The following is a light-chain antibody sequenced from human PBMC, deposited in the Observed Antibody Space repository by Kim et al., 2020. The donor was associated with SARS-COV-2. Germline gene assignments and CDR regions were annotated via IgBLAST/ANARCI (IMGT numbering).Light chain of an antibody. J-gene: IGKJ3*01. CDR3: QQRNDWPIT. CDR2: EAS. V-gene: IGKV3-11*01. CDR1: QSIRSR. Sequence: LSPGERATSSCRASQSIRSRLAWYQQKPGQAPRLLIYEASNRATGIPARFSGSGSGTDFTLTISGLEPEDFAVYYCQQRNDWPITFGPGTKVDIK.